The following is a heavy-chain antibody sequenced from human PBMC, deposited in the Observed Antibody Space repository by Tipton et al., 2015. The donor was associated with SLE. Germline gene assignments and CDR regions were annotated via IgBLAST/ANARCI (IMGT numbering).Heavy chain of an antibody. D-gene: IGHD3-10*01. V-gene: IGHV4-4*02. CDR2: ISHSEST. CDR3: ARHPRHITASGTYPKAGSQH. Sequence: TLSLTCAVSGDSITTPNWWSWVRQPPGKGLEWIGSISHSESTYYNPSLKSRVTMSIDTSKNQFSLNLNSVTAADTAVYYCARHPRHITASGTYPKAGSQHWGQGTLVIVSS. J-gene: IGHJ1*01. CDR1: GDSITTPNW.